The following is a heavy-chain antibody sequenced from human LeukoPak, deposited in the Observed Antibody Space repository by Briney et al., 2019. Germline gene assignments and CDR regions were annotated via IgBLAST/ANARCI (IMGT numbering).Heavy chain of an antibody. CDR3: ARQGSGNYLSPVNY. Sequence: SETLSLTCTVSGGSICSSSYYWGWIRQPPGKGLEWIGTIYYSGSTYYNPSLKSRVTISVDTSKNQFSLKLSSVPAADTAVYYCARQGSGNYLSPVNYGCRGTLVTVSS. CDR2: IYYSGST. J-gene: IGHJ4*02. D-gene: IGHD1-26*01. V-gene: IGHV4-39*01. CDR1: GGSICSSSYY.